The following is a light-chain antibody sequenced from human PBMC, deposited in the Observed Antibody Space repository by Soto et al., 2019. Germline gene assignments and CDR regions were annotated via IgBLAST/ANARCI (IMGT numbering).Light chain of an antibody. V-gene: IGKV3-11*01. Sequence: EFVLTQSQATLSLSPGERATLSCRASQSFRSNLAWYQQRPGQAPRLLIYDASNRATGIPARFSGTGSETDFTLTISSLEPEDFAIYYCQQRSKMPLTFGHGTKVDIK. CDR2: DAS. J-gene: IGKJ1*01. CDR1: QSFRSN. CDR3: QQRSKMPLT.